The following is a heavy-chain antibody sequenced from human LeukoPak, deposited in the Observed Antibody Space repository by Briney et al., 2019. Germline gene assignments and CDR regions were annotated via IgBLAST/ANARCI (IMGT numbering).Heavy chain of an antibody. CDR1: GFTFSSYA. D-gene: IGHD3-22*01. CDR3: AKGLTMIVVVIPFDY. V-gene: IGHV3-23*01. CDR2: ISGSGGST. J-gene: IGHJ4*02. Sequence: GGSLRLSCAASGFTFSSYAMSWVRQAPGKGLEWVSAISGSGGSTYYADSVKGRFTISRDNSKNTLYLHMNSLRAEDTAVYYCAKGLTMIVVVIPFDYWGQGTLVTVSS.